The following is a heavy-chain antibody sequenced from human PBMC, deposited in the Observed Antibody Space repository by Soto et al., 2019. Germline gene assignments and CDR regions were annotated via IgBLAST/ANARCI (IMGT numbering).Heavy chain of an antibody. Sequence: QVQLVQSGAEVKKPGASVKVSCKASGYTFTSYGISWVRQAPGQGLEWMGWISAYNGNTNYAQKLQGRVTMTTDTSTSTANIELRSLRSDDTAVYYCARGYYCSSTSCYPPYWFDPWGQGTLVTVSS. CDR3: ARGYYCSSTSCYPPYWFDP. CDR2: ISAYNGNT. D-gene: IGHD2-2*01. J-gene: IGHJ5*02. CDR1: GYTFTSYG. V-gene: IGHV1-18*01.